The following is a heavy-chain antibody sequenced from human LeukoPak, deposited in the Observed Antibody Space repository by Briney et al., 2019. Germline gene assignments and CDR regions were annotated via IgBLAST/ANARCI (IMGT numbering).Heavy chain of an antibody. CDR1: GFTFSAYT. V-gene: IGHV3-21*01. Sequence: GGSLRLSCAASGFTFSAYTMNWVRHAPGKGLDWVSSIKASDNYIYYAASVAGRFTISTDAAQNSLYLQMDSLRAEDTATYYCARSRSMSKNDKNLRYWGQGTLVTVSS. CDR2: IKASDNYI. J-gene: IGHJ4*02. CDR3: ARSRSMSKNDKNLRY. D-gene: IGHD1-26*01.